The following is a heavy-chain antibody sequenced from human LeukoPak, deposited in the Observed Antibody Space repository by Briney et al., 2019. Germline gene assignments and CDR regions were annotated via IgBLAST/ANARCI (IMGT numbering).Heavy chain of an antibody. CDR1: GFTFSSYW. Sequence: PWGSLRLSCAASGFTFSSYWMSWVRQAPGKGLEWVSFIYSDNTHYSDSVKGRFTISRDNSKNTLYLQMNSLRAEDTAVYYCARRAGAYSHPYDYWGQGTLVTVSS. CDR2: IYSDNT. CDR3: ARRAGAYSHPYDY. D-gene: IGHD4/OR15-4a*01. V-gene: IGHV3-53*01. J-gene: IGHJ4*02.